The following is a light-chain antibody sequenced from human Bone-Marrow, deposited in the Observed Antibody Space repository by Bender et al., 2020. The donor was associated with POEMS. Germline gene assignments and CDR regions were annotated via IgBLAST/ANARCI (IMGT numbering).Light chain of an antibody. CDR2: NNS. CDR3: AAWDDTLNGPV. Sequence: QSVLTQPPSASGTPGQRVTISCSGSSSKFGSYPVNWYQQLPGAAPKLVIFNNSQRPSGVPDRFSGSKSGTTASLAISGLQSEDEADYYCAAWDDTLNGPVFGPGTKVTVL. J-gene: IGLJ1*01. V-gene: IGLV1-44*01. CDR1: SSKFGSYP.